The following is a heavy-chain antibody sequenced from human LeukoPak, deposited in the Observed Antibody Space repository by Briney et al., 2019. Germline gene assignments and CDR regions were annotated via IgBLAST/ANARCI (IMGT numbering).Heavy chain of an antibody. V-gene: IGHV3-66*02. J-gene: IGHJ4*02. CDR3: ARARDYIVVDF. CDR1: GFTFSSYA. Sequence: GGSLRLSCAASGFTFSSYAMSWVRQAPGKGLEWVSVLYSAGNTYYADSVKGRFTISRDNSKNTLFLQMDSLRPEDTAVYYCARARDYIVVDFWGQGTLVTVSS. D-gene: IGHD5-12*01. CDR2: LYSAGNT.